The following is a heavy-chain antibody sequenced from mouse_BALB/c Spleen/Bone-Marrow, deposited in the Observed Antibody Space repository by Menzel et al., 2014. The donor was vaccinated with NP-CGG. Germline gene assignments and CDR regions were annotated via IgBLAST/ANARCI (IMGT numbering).Heavy chain of an antibody. J-gene: IGHJ2*01. V-gene: IGHV1-66*01. Sequence: VQLQQSGPELVKPGASVKISCKASGYSFTSYYIHWVKQRPGQGLEWIGWIFPGSGNTKYSEKFKGKATLTADTSSSTAYMQLSSLTSEDSAVYFCARSGYVGNYPYFDYWGQGTTLTVSS. CDR1: GYSFTSYY. CDR2: IFPGSGNT. CDR3: ARSGYVGNYPYFDY. D-gene: IGHD2-1*01.